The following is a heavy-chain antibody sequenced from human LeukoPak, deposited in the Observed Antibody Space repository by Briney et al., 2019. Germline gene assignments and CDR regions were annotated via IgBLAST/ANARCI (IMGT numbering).Heavy chain of an antibody. V-gene: IGHV4-59*01. CDR2: MSYSGST. J-gene: IGHJ4*02. CDR1: GGSISSYY. Sequence: PSETLSLTCTVSGGSISSYYWSWIRQPPGKGLEWVAYMSYSGSTNYNPSLKSRVAISVDTSKNQFSLNLTSVPAATTAVYYCARGGPPSFDYWGQGTLVTVSS. CDR3: ARGGPPSFDY.